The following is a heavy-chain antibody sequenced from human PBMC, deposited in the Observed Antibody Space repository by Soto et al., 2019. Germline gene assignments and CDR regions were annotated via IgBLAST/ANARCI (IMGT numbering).Heavy chain of an antibody. CDR3: AGTVVPAAKYFQH. CDR1: GGSISSSSYY. Sequence: PSETLSLTCTVSGGSISSSSYYWGWIRQPPGKGLEWIGSIYYSGSTYYNPSLKSRVTISVDTSKNQFSLKLSSVTAADTAVYYCAGTVVPAAKYFQHWGQGTLVTVSS. CDR2: IYYSGST. V-gene: IGHV4-39*01. J-gene: IGHJ1*01. D-gene: IGHD2-2*01.